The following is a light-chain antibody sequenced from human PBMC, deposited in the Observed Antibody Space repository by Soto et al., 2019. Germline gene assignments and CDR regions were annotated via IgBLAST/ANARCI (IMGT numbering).Light chain of an antibody. CDR1: QSLVYTDGETY. V-gene: IGKV2-30*01. J-gene: IGKJ4*01. CDR2: KVS. Sequence: EVVMTQSPLSLPVTLGQPASISCRSSQSLVYTDGETYLNWFQLRPGQSPRRLIYKVSNRDSGVPDRFSGSGSGTEFTLTISSLQSEDFAVYYCQQYNNWPLTFGGGTKVDIK. CDR3: QQYNNWPLT.